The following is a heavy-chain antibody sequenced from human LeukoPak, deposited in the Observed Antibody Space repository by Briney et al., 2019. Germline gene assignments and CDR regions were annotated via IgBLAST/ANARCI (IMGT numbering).Heavy chain of an antibody. CDR2: VFSGNT. Sequence: SDTLSLTYAVSGYSIRSGYYWGWIRQPPGKGLGWIGSVFSGNTYYNPSLKSRVIISVDTSNNQFSLDLSSVTAADTAVYYCARLRGSYYYFDSWGQGTLVTVSS. CDR1: GYSIRSGYY. J-gene: IGHJ4*02. V-gene: IGHV4-38-2*01. CDR3: ARLRGSYYYFDS. D-gene: IGHD1-26*01.